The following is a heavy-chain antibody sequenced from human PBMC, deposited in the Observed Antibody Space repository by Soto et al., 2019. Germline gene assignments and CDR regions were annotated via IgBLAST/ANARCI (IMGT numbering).Heavy chain of an antibody. CDR1: GYSISSGYY. V-gene: IGHV4-38-2*01. D-gene: IGHD6-6*01. J-gene: IGHJ5*02. CDR3: ARVRYSSSSEGWFDP. Sequence: SETLSLTCAVSGYSISSGYYWGWIRQPPGKGLEWIGSIYHSGSTYYNPSLKSRVTISVDTSKNQFSLKLSSVTAADTAVYYCARVRYSSSSEGWFDPWGQGTLVTVSS. CDR2: IYHSGST.